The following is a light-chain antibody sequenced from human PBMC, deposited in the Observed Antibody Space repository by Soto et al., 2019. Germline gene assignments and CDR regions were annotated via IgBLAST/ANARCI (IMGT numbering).Light chain of an antibody. CDR2: DIS. Sequence: DLQLTQSASSLSASVGDRVTITCQASQVITNYLNWYQQKPGRAPKLLIYDISTLEIGVPSRFGGSGSGTHFTFTITGLQPEDIATYYCQQYNRYAVTFGQGTKVEIK. J-gene: IGKJ1*01. V-gene: IGKV1-33*01. CDR3: QQYNRYAVT. CDR1: QVITNY.